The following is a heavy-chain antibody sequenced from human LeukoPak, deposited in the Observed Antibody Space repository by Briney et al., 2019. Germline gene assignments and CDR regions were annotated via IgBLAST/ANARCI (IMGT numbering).Heavy chain of an antibody. J-gene: IGHJ4*02. CDR2: ISSISGTI. CDR1: GFTFSSSW. CDR3: ARDHNYAFDY. D-gene: IGHD5-18*01. Sequence: PGGSLRLSCAASGFTFSSSWMAWVRQAPGKGLEWVSYISSISGTINYADSVKGRFTISGDNARNSLFLQMNSLRAEDTAVYYCARDHNYAFDYWGQGTLVTVSS. V-gene: IGHV3-48*01.